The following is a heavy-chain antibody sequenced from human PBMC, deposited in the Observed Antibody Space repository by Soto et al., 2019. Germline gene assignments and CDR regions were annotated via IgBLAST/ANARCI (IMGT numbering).Heavy chain of an antibody. D-gene: IGHD6-13*01. CDR2: ISGSGGST. Sequence: EVQLLESGGGLVQPGGSLRLSCAASGFTFSNYAVTWVRQAPGKGLEWVSTISGSGGSTYYGDSVKGRFTISRDNSKNTLYLQMNSLRAEDTAVYYCAKDQGSSWYEIDYWGKGTLVTVSS. V-gene: IGHV3-23*01. CDR3: AKDQGSSWYEIDY. CDR1: GFTFSNYA. J-gene: IGHJ4*02.